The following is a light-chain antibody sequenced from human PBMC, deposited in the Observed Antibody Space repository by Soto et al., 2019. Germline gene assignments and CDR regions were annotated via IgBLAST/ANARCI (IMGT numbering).Light chain of an antibody. CDR2: DDN. CDR3: GTLDISLSAVV. V-gene: IGLV1-51*01. CDR1: NSNVGNNY. J-gene: IGLJ2*01. Sequence: QSVLTQPPSVSAAPGQKVTISCTGSNSNVGNNYVSWYQQLPGTAPKLLIYDDNKRPSGIPDRFSGSKSGTSATLGITGLQTGDEADYYCGTLDISLSAVVFGGGTKLTVL.